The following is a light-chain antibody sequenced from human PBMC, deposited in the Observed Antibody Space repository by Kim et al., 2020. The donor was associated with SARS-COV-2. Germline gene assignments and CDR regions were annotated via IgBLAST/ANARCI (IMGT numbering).Light chain of an antibody. Sequence: VSPGQTAIITCSGDNLGNKYTCWYQQKPGQSPVLVIYHDDKRPSGIPERFSGSNSGNTATLTIGGTQAMDEADYYCQAWDTSTYVFGTGTKVTVL. CDR1: NLGNKY. V-gene: IGLV3-1*01. J-gene: IGLJ1*01. CDR3: QAWDTSTYV. CDR2: HDD.